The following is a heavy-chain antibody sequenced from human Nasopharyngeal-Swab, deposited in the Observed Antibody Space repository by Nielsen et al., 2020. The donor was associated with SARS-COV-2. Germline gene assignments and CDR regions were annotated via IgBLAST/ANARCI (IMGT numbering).Heavy chain of an antibody. CDR3: AKEYYCDSSGYAFDI. CDR2: ISWNSGSI. V-gene: IGHV3-9*01. D-gene: IGHD3-22*01. J-gene: IGHJ3*02. Sequence: SLKISCAASGFTFDDYAMHWVRQAPGKGLEWVSGISWNSGSIGYADSVKGRFTISRDNAKNSLYLQMNSLRAEDTALYYCAKEYYCDSSGYAFDIWGQGTMVTVSS. CDR1: GFTFDDYA.